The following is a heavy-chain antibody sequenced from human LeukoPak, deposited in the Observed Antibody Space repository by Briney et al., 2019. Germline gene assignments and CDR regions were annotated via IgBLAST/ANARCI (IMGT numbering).Heavy chain of an antibody. CDR2: INPSGGST. CDR3: AREVNVDTQLDAFDI. D-gene: IGHD5-18*01. Sequence: ASVKVSCKGSGYTFTSYYMHWVRQAPGQGLEWMGIINPSGGSTSYAQKFQGRVTMTRDTSTSTVYMELSSLRSEDTAVYYCAREVNVDTQLDAFDIWGQGTMVTVSS. CDR1: GYTFTSYY. V-gene: IGHV1-46*01. J-gene: IGHJ3*02.